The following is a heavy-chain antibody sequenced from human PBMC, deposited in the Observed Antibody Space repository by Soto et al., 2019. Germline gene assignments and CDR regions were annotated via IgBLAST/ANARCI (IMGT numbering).Heavy chain of an antibody. J-gene: IGHJ4*02. D-gene: IGHD1-26*01. CDR1: GGSISSSGYY. V-gene: IGHV4-39*01. Sequence: PSETLSLTCTVSGGSISSSGYYWDWVRQPPGKGLEWIGSIYYSGSTYYNPSLKSRLTLSVDTSKNQFSLKLSSVTAADTAVYYCARVPRGVGTTSHGGFDLWGQGTLVTVSS. CDR2: IYYSGST. CDR3: ARVPRGVGTTSHGGFDL.